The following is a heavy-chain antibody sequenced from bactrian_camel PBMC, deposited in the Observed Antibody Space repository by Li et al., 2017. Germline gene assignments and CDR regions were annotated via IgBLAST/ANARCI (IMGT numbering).Heavy chain of an antibody. V-gene: IGHV3S53*01. J-gene: IGHJ6*01. CDR2: DNGVGTT. CDR3: AAQLYGTWCYGAPAGADYGY. Sequence: VQLVESGGGSALAGGSVRLSCAASGSIQRTDCMGWFRQAPGKERDWAATDNGVGTTYYGDSVKGRFAISRDNARNTLYLQMNSQRPEDSAMYYCAAQLYGTWCYGAPAGADYGYWGQGTQVTVS. CDR1: GSIQRTDC. D-gene: IGHD3*01.